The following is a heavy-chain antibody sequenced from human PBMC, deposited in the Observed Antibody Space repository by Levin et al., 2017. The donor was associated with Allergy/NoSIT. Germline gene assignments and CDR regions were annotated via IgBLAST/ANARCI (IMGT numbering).Heavy chain of an antibody. CDR3: ATDDYYISGLPY. J-gene: IGHJ4*02. V-gene: IGHV3-48*02. CDR2: ISSSSDTE. CDR1: EFTFSASN. D-gene: IGHD3-22*01. Sequence: PGGSLRLSCAASEFTFSASNMNWVRQAPGKGLDWLAYISSSSDTEYYADSVRGRFTISRDNARSTLYLQMNNLRDEDTAIYYCATDDYYISGLPYWGQGTLVTVSS.